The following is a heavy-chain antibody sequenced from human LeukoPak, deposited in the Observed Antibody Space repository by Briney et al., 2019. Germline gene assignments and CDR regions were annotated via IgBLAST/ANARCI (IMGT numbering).Heavy chain of an antibody. V-gene: IGHV3-30*01. CDR3: ARVNDMGIYYYYYYMDV. CDR2: ISYDGSNK. CDR1: GFTFSSYA. D-gene: IGHD3-9*01. J-gene: IGHJ6*03. Sequence: SGGSLRLSCAASGFTFSSYAMHWVRQAPGKGLEWVAVISYDGSNKYYADSVKGRFTISRDSSKNTLYLQMNSLRAEDTAVYYCARVNDMGIYYYYYYMDVWGKGTTVTVSS.